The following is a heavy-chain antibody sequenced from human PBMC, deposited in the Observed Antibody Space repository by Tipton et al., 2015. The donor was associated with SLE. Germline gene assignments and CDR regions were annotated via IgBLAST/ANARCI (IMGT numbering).Heavy chain of an antibody. D-gene: IGHD5-12*01. CDR3: AKGEGLGTGYAFDY. J-gene: IGHJ4*02. CDR1: GFTFDDYA. V-gene: IGHV3-9*01. Sequence: RSLRLSCAASGFTFDDYAMHWVRQAPGRGLEWVSGINWNSGTIDYADSVKGRFTISRDNAKNALYLQMNSLRVEDTALYYCAKGEGLGTGYAFDYWGQGALVTVSS. CDR2: INWNSGTI.